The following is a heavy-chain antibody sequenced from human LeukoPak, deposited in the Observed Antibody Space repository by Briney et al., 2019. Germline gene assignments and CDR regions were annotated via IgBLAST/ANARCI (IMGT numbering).Heavy chain of an antibody. CDR1: GGTFSSYA. CDR2: IIPIFGTA. J-gene: IGHJ5*02. Sequence: SVKVSCKASGGTFSSYAISWVRQAPGQGLEWMGGIIPIFGTANYAQKFQGRVTITADESTSTAYMGLSSLRSEDTAVYYCARDIVVVAATHSNWFDPWGQGTLVTVSS. V-gene: IGHV1-69*13. CDR3: ARDIVVVAATHSNWFDP. D-gene: IGHD2-15*01.